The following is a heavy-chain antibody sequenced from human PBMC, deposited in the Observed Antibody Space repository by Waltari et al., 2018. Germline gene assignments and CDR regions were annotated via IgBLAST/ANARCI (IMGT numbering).Heavy chain of an antibody. CDR2: ITCGGDKT. Sequence: EVQLLVNGGGLVQPGGSVRLSCAASGFTFSGYALSWVRQAPGKGPEWVSTITCGGDKTFYADSFKGRFTISRDNSRNTLFLQINSLRAEDTAVYYCGSPNAHWFDSWGQGTLVTVSS. J-gene: IGHJ5*01. V-gene: IGHV3-23*01. CDR1: GFTFSGYA. CDR3: GSPNAHWFDS.